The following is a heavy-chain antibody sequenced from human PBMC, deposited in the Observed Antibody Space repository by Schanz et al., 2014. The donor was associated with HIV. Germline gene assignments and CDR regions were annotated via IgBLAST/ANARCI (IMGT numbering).Heavy chain of an antibody. CDR2: INPSGAGT. J-gene: IGHJ5*02. D-gene: IGHD5-12*01. Sequence: QVQLVQSGTEVKKPGSSVKVSCKPSGGTFRSFAISWVRQAPGQGLEWMGMINPSGAGTTYARKLQGRVTMTRDTSINTAYMELRRLTYDDTAVYYCTRSRYELHWLDLWGQGTLVTVSS. V-gene: IGHV1-2*02. CDR3: TRSRYELHWLDL. CDR1: GGTFRSFA.